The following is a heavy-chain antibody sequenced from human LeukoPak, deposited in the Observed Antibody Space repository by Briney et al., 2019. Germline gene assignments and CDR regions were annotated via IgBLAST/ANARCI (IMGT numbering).Heavy chain of an antibody. CDR2: IIPIFGTA. Sequence: ASVKVSCKASGGTFSSYAISWVRQAPGQGLEWMGGIIPIFGTANYAQKFQGRVTITADKSTSTAYMELSSLRSEDTAVYYCAGDPRGYSSSWYEFFAFDIWGQGTMVTVSS. J-gene: IGHJ3*02. CDR3: AGDPRGYSSSWYEFFAFDI. V-gene: IGHV1-69*06. CDR1: GGTFSSYA. D-gene: IGHD6-13*01.